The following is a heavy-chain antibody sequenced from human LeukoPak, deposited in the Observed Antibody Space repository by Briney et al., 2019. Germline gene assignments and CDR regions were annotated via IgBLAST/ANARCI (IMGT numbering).Heavy chain of an antibody. CDR3: ARGHYGMDA. CDR1: GFSFSDYY. Sequence: PGGSLRLSCAASGFSFSDYYMTWIRQAPGRGLECVSYISTSSSDANYADSVKGRFTISRDNSKNSLYPQMNSLRAEDTAVYYCARGHYGMDAWGQGTTVTVSS. J-gene: IGHJ6*02. CDR2: ISTSSSDA. V-gene: IGHV3-11*05.